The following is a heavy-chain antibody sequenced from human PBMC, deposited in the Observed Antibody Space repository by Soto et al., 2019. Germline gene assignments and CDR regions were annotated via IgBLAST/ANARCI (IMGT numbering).Heavy chain of an antibody. CDR2: ISGYNGNT. Sequence: QVPLVQSGDEVKKPGASVKVSCKASGYTFSNYGIIWVRQAPGQGPEWMGWISGYNGNTNYAQTLQGRVTMTTDTSTSTAYMELRSLRSDDTAIYYCARGGSSWSAEYYQHWGQGTLVIVSS. CDR3: ARGGSSWSAEYYQH. CDR1: GYTFSNYG. D-gene: IGHD6-13*01. V-gene: IGHV1-18*01. J-gene: IGHJ1*01.